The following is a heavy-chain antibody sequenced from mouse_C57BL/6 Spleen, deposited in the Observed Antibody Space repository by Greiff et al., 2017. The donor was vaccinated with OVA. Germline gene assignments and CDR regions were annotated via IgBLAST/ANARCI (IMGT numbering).Heavy chain of an antibody. CDR3: AREGTVVPKPYFDY. D-gene: IGHD1-1*01. CDR2: IYPGSGST. Sequence: QVQLQQPGAELVKPGASVKMSCKASGYTFTSYWITWVKQRPGQGLEWIGDIYPGSGSTNYNEKFKSKATLTADTSSSTAYMQLSSLTSEDSAVYYCAREGTVVPKPYFDYWGQGTTLTVSS. CDR1: GYTFTSYW. J-gene: IGHJ2*01. V-gene: IGHV1-55*01.